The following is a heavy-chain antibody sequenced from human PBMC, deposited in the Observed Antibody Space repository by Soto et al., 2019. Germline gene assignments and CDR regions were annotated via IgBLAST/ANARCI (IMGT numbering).Heavy chain of an antibody. J-gene: IGHJ4*02. V-gene: IGHV4-59*01. Sequence: EKLSLTCTVSGGSISSYYWSWIRQPPGKGLEWIGYIYYSGSTNYNPSLKSRVTISVDTSKNQFSLKLSSVTAADTAVYYCARGLSIYYDSSHYLPVDYWGQGSLVTVSS. CDR3: ARGLSIYYDSSHYLPVDY. CDR1: GGSISSYY. D-gene: IGHD3-22*01. CDR2: IYYSGST.